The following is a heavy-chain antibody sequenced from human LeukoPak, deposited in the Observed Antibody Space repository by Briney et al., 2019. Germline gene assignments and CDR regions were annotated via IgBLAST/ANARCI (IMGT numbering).Heavy chain of an antibody. J-gene: IGHJ5*02. D-gene: IGHD2-15*01. V-gene: IGHV1-69*05. Sequence: GASVKVSCKASGGTFSSYAIGWVRQAPGQGLEWMGRIIPIFGTANYAQKFQGRVTITTDESTSTAYMELSSLRSEDTAVYSGARDSAIVVVVAADNGLDPGGQGTLVTVSS. CDR2: IIPIFGTA. CDR1: GGTFSSYA. CDR3: ARDSAIVVVVAADNGLDP.